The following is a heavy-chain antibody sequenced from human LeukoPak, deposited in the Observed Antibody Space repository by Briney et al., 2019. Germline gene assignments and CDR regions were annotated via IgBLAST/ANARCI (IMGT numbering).Heavy chain of an antibody. CDR3: ARVGSSSWAEVYYFDY. CDR1: GFTFSSYW. CDR2: INSDGSST. V-gene: IGHV3-74*01. J-gene: IGHJ4*02. D-gene: IGHD6-13*01. Sequence: GGSLRLSCAASGFTFSSYWMHWVRQAPGKGLVWVSRINSDGSSTSYADSVKGRFTISRDNAKNTLYLQMNSLRAEDTAVYYCARVGSSSWAEVYYFDYWGQGTLVTVPS.